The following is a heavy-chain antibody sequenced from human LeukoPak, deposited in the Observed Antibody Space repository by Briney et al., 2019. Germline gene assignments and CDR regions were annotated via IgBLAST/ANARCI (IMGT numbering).Heavy chain of an antibody. Sequence: GGSLRLSCAASGFTFSSYDMHWVRQATGKGLEWVSAIGTAGDTYYPGSVKGRFTISRENAKNSLYLQMNSLRAGDTAVYYCARGHPSGYCSGGSCYPYYYYGMDVWGQGTTVTVSS. J-gene: IGHJ6*02. CDR1: GFTFSSYD. D-gene: IGHD2-15*01. CDR3: ARGHPSGYCSGGSCYPYYYYGMDV. CDR2: IGTAGDT. V-gene: IGHV3-13*01.